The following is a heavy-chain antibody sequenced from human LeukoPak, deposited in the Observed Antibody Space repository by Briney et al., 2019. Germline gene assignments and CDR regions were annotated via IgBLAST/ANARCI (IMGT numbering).Heavy chain of an antibody. CDR3: ARGSGWYYY. Sequence: SETLSLTCAVYGGSFSGYYWSWIRQPPGKGLEWIGEINHSGSTNYNPSLKSRVTISVDTSKNQFSLKLSSVTAADTAVYYCARGSGWYYYWGQGTLLTVSS. J-gene: IGHJ4*02. CDR2: INHSGST. D-gene: IGHD6-19*01. CDR1: GGSFSGYY. V-gene: IGHV4-34*01.